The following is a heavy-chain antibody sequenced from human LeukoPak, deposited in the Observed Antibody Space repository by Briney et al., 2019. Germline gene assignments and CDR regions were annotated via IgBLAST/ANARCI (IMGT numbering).Heavy chain of an antibody. CDR2: INHSGST. V-gene: IGHV4-34*01. CDR1: GGSFSGYY. J-gene: IGHJ6*02. D-gene: IGHD2-2*01. Sequence: SETLSLTCAVYGGSFSGYYWSWIRQPPGKGLEWIGEINHSGSTNYNPSLKSRVTISVDTSKNQFSLKLSSVTAADTAVYYCARGLYCSSTSCYRVLPPLYYYYYGMDVWGQGTTVTVSS. CDR3: ARGLYCSSTSCYRVLPPLYYYYYGMDV.